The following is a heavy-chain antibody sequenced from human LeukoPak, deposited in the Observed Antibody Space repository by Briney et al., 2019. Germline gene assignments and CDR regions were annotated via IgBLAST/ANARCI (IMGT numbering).Heavy chain of an antibody. J-gene: IGHJ4*02. CDR1: GGSLSGYY. D-gene: IGHD2-2*01. V-gene: IGHV4-4*08. CDR3: ARRVPAASGGGFDY. CDR2: VNAVGST. Sequence: SETLSLTCAVSGGSLSGYYWNWIRQPPGKGLEWIGYVNAVGSTKYNPSLSSRLTISVHKSKNQFSLKLNSVTAADSAVYFCARRVPAASGGGFDYWGQGTLVAVSS.